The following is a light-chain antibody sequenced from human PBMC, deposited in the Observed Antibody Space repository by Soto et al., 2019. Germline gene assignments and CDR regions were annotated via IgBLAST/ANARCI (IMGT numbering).Light chain of an antibody. V-gene: IGLV1-44*01. J-gene: IGLJ1*01. CDR2: RNN. CDR1: RSNIGSNP. CDR3: ASWDDSLNV. Sequence: QSVLTQPPSASGTPGQRVTISCSGSRSNIGSNPVNWYQQLPGTAPKLLIYRNNQRPSGVPDRFSGSKSGTSASLAISGLQPDDEADYYCASWDDSLNVFGNGTKVTVL.